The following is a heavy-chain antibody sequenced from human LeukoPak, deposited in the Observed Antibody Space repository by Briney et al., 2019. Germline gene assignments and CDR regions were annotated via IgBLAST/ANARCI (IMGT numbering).Heavy chain of an antibody. Sequence: GGSLRLSCAASGFTFSTFSMNWVRQAPGKGLEWVSYISGGGHTIYYADSVKGRFTISRDNAKNSLYLQMNSLTAEDTAVYFCARKAHCGGECIETYPNGIWGQGTLVTVSS. V-gene: IGHV3-48*01. D-gene: IGHD2-21*01. J-gene: IGHJ3*02. CDR2: ISGGGHTI. CDR1: GFTFSTFS. CDR3: ARKAHCGGECIETYPNGI.